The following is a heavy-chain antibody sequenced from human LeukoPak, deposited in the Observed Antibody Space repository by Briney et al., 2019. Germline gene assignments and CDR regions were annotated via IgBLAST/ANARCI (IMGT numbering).Heavy chain of an antibody. CDR1: GFIFTDYW. CDR3: AREDKVTDGQTGALDY. D-gene: IGHD5-24*01. CDR2: ISSSGSTI. V-gene: IGHV3-48*04. J-gene: IGHJ4*02. Sequence: PGGSLRLSCAASGFIFTDYWMHWVRQAPGKGLEWVSYISSSGSTIYYANSVKGRFTISRDNAKNSLYLQMNSLRGEDTAVYYCAREDKVTDGQTGALDYWGQGTLVTVSS.